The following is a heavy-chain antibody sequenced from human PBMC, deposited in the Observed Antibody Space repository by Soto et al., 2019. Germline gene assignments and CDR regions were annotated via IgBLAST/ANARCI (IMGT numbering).Heavy chain of an antibody. CDR3: ARSYGSGTTDV. Sequence: EVQLVESGGGLVKPGGSLRLSCAASGFSFSSYSMNWVRQAPGKGLEWVSSISSSSSSIYYADSAKGRFTISRDNAKNSLYLQMNNLRDEDTAVYYCARSYGSGTTDVWGQGTTVTVSS. D-gene: IGHD3-10*01. V-gene: IGHV3-21*01. CDR2: ISSSSSSI. J-gene: IGHJ6*02. CDR1: GFSFSSYS.